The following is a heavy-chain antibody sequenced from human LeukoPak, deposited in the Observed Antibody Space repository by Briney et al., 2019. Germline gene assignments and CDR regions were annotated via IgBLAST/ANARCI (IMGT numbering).Heavy chain of an antibody. CDR1: GFTFSSYG. CDR3: AKDRYCSSTSCHTDYIRTSRYYYYMDV. D-gene: IGHD2-2*02. J-gene: IGHJ6*03. CDR2: IRYEGSNK. V-gene: IGHV3-30*02. Sequence: GGSLRLSCAASGFTFSSYGMHWVRQAPGKGLEWVAFIRYEGSNKYYADSVKGRFTISRDNSKNTLYLQMNSLRAEDTAVYYCAKDRYCSSTSCHTDYIRTSRYYYYMDVWGKGTTVTVSS.